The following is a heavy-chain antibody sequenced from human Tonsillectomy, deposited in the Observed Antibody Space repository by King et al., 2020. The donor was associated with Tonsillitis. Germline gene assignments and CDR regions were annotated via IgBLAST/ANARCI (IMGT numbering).Heavy chain of an antibody. CDR1: GFSLNTYW. J-gene: IGHJ3*02. CDR3: ARGAPGVVHAYDI. V-gene: IGHV3-7*01. D-gene: IGHD3-3*01. Sequence: VQLVQSGGGLVQSGGSLRLSCVASGFSLNTYWMTWVRQAPGKGVEWVANIQEHGSEKYYVDAVKGRFTTSRDNAKDSLFLQMSSLRVDDTAVYYCARGAPGVVHAYDIWGHGTMVTVSS. CDR2: IQEHGSEK.